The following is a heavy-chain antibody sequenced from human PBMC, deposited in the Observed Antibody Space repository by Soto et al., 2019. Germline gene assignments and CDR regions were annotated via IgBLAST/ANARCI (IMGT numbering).Heavy chain of an antibody. J-gene: IGHJ4*02. V-gene: IGHV1-3*01. CDR1: GYTFTSYL. Sequence: ASLKVSCKAVGYTFTSYLMHWVRQTPGQRLEWMGWINAGNGNTKYSQKFQGRVTITRDTSASTAYMELSSLRSEDTAVYYCARAPLRYCSSISCQAFDYWGQGTLVTVSS. D-gene: IGHD2-2*01. CDR2: INAGNGNT. CDR3: ARAPLRYCSSISCQAFDY.